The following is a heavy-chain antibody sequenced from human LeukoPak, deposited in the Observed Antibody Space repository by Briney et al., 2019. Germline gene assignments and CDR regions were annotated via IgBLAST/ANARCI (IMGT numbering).Heavy chain of an antibody. CDR1: GFTFSSYA. V-gene: IGHV3-48*01. Sequence: GESLKISCAASGFTFSSYAMSWVRQAPGKGLEWVSYISSSGRTFYYADSVKGRFTISRDNGKNSLYLQMNSLRVEDTAVYYCARDSRGSSWFFDYWGQGALVTVSS. CDR3: ARDSRGSSWFFDY. CDR2: ISSSGRTF. J-gene: IGHJ4*02. D-gene: IGHD6-13*01.